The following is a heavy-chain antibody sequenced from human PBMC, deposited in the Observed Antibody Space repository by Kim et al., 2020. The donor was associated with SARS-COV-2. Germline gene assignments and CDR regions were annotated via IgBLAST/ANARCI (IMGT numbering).Heavy chain of an antibody. J-gene: IGHJ4*02. D-gene: IGHD3-22*01. CDR1: GFTFDDYA. CDR3: AKEHYDSSGNYFDY. CDR2: IIGNSGSI. Sequence: GGSLRLSCAASGFTFDDYAMHWVRQAPGKGLEWVSGIIGNSGSIGYADSVKGRFSISRDQATNSLYLQMNSLRAEDTALYYCAKEHYDSSGNYFDYWGQGTLVTVSS. V-gene: IGHV3-9*01.